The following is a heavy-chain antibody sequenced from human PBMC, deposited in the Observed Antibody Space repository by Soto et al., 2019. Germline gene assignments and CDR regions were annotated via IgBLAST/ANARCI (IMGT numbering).Heavy chain of an antibody. V-gene: IGHV4-61*01. Sequence: QVQLQESGPGLVKPSETLSLTCTVSGGSVSSGSYYWSWIRQPPGKGLEWIGYIYYSGSTNYNPSLKSRVTISVDTSKNQFSLELSSVTAADTAVYYCARDANNYYYDSSGYDYWGQGTLVTVSS. D-gene: IGHD3-22*01. CDR1: GGSVSSGSYY. J-gene: IGHJ4*02. CDR2: IYYSGST. CDR3: ARDANNYYYDSSGYDY.